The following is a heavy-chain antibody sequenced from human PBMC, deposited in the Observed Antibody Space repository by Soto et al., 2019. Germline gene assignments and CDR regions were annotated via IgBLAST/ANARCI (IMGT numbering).Heavy chain of an antibody. CDR3: ARDSLPLGGWKLGYFDY. J-gene: IGHJ4*02. CDR1: GFTFSSYG. D-gene: IGHD7-27*01. V-gene: IGHV3-33*01. Sequence: QVQLVESGGGVVQPGRSLRLSCAASGFTFSSYGMHWVRQAPGKGLEWVAVIWYDGSNKYYADSVKGRFTISRDNSKNTLYLQMNSLRAEDTAVYYCARDSLPLGGWKLGYFDYWGQGTLVTVSS. CDR2: IWYDGSNK.